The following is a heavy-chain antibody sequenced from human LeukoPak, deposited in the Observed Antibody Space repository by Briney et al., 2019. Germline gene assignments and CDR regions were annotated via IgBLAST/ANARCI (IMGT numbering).Heavy chain of an antibody. CDR2: ISYDGSNK. CDR1: GFTFSSYA. D-gene: IGHD1-26*01. Sequence: PGGSLRLSCAASGFTFSSYAMHWVRQAPGKGLERVAVISYDGSNKYYADSVKGRFTISRDNSKNTLYLQMNSLRAEDTAVYYCARDFRPSPTEGATHAFDIWGQGTMVTVSS. J-gene: IGHJ3*02. V-gene: IGHV3-30*04. CDR3: ARDFRPSPTEGATHAFDI.